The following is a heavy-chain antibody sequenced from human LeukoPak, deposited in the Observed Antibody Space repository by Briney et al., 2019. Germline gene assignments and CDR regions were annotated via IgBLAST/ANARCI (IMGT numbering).Heavy chain of an antibody. D-gene: IGHD1-26*01. Sequence: SVKVSCKASGGTFSSYAISWVRQAPGQGLEWMGGIIPIFGTANYAQKFQGRVTITTDESTSTAYMELSSLRSEDTAVYYCARGARMSYYQYYFDYWGQGTLVTVSS. CDR1: GGTFSSYA. CDR2: IIPIFGTA. CDR3: ARGARMSYYQYYFDY. J-gene: IGHJ4*02. V-gene: IGHV1-69*05.